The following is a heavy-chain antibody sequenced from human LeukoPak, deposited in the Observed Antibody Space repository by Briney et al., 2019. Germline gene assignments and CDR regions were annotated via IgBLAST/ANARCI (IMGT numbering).Heavy chain of an antibody. CDR3: ARDYKYAFDY. V-gene: IGHV3-23*01. J-gene: IGHJ4*02. Sequence: PGGSLRLSCAASGFTFSSYAMSWVRQAPGKGLEWVSAISLGGVNTYYADSVKGRFTISGDKAKNSLYLQMSSLRVEDTAVYYCARDYKYAFDYWGQGTLVTVSS. CDR2: ISLGGVNT. CDR1: GFTFSSYA. D-gene: IGHD5-24*01.